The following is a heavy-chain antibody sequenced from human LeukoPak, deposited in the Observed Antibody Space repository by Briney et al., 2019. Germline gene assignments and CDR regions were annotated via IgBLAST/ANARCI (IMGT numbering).Heavy chain of an antibody. CDR2: ISSSGSTI. V-gene: IGHV3-11*01. CDR1: GFTFSDYY. J-gene: IGHJ4*02. CDR3: ARGGQYYDSSGYYYELEYYFDY. D-gene: IGHD3-22*01. Sequence: GGSLRLSCAASGFTFSDYYMSWIRQAPGKGLEWVSYISSSGSTINYADSVKGRFTISRDNAKNSLYLQMNSLRAEDTAVYYCARGGQYYDSSGYYYELEYYFDYWGQGTLVTVSS.